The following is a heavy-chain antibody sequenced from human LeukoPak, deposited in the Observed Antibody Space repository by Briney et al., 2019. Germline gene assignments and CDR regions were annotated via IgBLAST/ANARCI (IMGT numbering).Heavy chain of an antibody. Sequence: PSETLSLTCTVSGGSISSGSYYWGWIRQPPGKGLEWIASMYYSGTTFYSPSLKSRATISVDTSKNQLLLMLGPVTAAATAVYYCARHTPRDGSAFDYWGQGTRVIVTS. CDR3: ARHTPRDGSAFDY. CDR2: MYYSGTT. CDR1: GGSISSGSYY. J-gene: IGHJ4*02. V-gene: IGHV4-39*01.